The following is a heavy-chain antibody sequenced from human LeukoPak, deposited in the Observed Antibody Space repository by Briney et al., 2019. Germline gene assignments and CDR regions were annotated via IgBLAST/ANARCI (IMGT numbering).Heavy chain of an antibody. CDR1: GRSITSSNR. D-gene: IGHD6-19*01. V-gene: IGHV4-4*02. J-gene: IGHJ6*04. CDR2: IYHSGST. Sequence: PSETLSLTCAVSGRSITSSNRGRGGRQPPGKGRGWVGEIYHSGSTNYNPSLKSRVTISVDKSKSKFSLKLRSETAADTAVDYCARVPAVAGTYGMDVWGKGTTVTVSS. CDR3: ARVPAVAGTYGMDV.